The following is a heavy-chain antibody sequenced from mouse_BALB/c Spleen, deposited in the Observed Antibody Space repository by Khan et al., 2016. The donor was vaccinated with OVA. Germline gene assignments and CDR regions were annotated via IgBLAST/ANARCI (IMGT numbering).Heavy chain of an antibody. CDR3: RRLAYYNDGGGFAY. J-gene: IGHJ3*01. V-gene: IGHV5-6*01. CDR2: VSTGGGYT. D-gene: IGHD1-1*01. CDR1: GFTFSTYG. Sequence: EVELVESGGDLVKPGGSLKLSCAASGFTFSTYGMSWVRQTPDKRLEWVATVSTGGGYTYYPDSVKGRFTISRDNAKNTPYLQMSGLKSEDTAMFCGRRLAYYNDGGGFAYWGQGTLVTVSA.